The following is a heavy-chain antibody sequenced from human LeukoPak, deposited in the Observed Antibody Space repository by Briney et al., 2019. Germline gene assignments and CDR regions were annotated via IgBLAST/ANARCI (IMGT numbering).Heavy chain of an antibody. D-gene: IGHD3-10*01. Sequence: GGSLRLSCAASGFTFSAYWMQWVRQAPGKRPVWVSRIHKDGKNPKYADSVEGRFTISRDNGRNTLYLQMNSLRVEDTGVYYCVREASGSDNYYCDFWGQGTPVTVSS. CDR2: IHKDGKNP. V-gene: IGHV3-74*03. J-gene: IGHJ4*02. CDR3: VREASGSDNYYCDF. CDR1: GFTFSAYW.